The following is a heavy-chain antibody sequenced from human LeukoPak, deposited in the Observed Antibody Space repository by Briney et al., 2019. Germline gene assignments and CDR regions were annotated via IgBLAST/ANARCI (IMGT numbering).Heavy chain of an antibody. D-gene: IGHD2-21*02. V-gene: IGHV3-48*03. CDR1: GFTFSSYA. J-gene: IGHJ4*02. CDR3: AAYHCGGDRSRALDY. Sequence: GGSLRLSCPASGFTFSSYAMNWVRQAPGKGLEWVSYISSSGSTIYYADSVKGRFTISRDNAKNSLYLQMNSLRAEDTAVYYCAAYHCGGDRSRALDYWGQGTLVTVSS. CDR2: ISSSGSTI.